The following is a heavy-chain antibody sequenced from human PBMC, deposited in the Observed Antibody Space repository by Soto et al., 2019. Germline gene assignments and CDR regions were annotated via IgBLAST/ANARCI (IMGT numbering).Heavy chain of an antibody. V-gene: IGHV3-33*01. CDR2: IWYDGINK. CDR3: ERDRVQMVDGLDV. J-gene: IGHJ6*02. CDR1: GFTFSNNG. Sequence: QVQLVESGGGVVQPGRSLRLSCAASGFTFSNNGMHWVRQAPGKGLEWVAVIWYDGINKYYADSVKGRFIISRDNSKNTAYLQMNSLRAEDTAVYYCERDRVQMVDGLDVWGQGTTVTVSS. D-gene: IGHD2-15*01.